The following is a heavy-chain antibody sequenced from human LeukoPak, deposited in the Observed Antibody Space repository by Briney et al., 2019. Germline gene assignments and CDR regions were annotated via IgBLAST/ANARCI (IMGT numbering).Heavy chain of an antibody. CDR2: IYHSGST. CDR1: GGSISSGGYS. CDR3: ARRSLGKDYDFWSGYYNYFDY. D-gene: IGHD3-3*01. V-gene: IGHV4-30-2*01. J-gene: IGHJ4*02. Sequence: SQTLSLTCAVSGGSISSGGYSWSWIRQPPGKGLEWIGYIYHSGSTYYNPSLKSRVTISVDRSKNQFSLKLSSVTAADTAVYYCARRSLGKDYDFWSGYYNYFDYWGQGTLVTVSS.